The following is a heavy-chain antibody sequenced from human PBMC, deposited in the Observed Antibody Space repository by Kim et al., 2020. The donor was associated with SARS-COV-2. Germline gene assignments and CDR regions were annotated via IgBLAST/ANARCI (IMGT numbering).Heavy chain of an antibody. D-gene: IGHD1-26*01. V-gene: IGHV4-39*01. CDR1: GASISTTYY. CDR3: ARHRGWSGSPYAY. J-gene: IGHJ4*02. Sequence: SETLSLTCTVSGASISTTYYWGWIRQPPGKGLEWIGGVSYSGTTDYNPSLKSRVTISVDTSKNQFSLKLGSVTAADTAVYYCARHRGWSGSPYAYWGQGTLAT. CDR2: VSYSGTT.